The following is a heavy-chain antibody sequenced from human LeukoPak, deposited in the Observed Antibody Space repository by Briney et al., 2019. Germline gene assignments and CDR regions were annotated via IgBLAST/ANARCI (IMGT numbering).Heavy chain of an antibody. CDR3: ARDFGYF. CDR1: GLTFHNTW. D-gene: IGHD3-10*01. J-gene: IGHJ4*02. V-gene: IGHV3-74*01. CDR2: IINDGITT. Sequence: GGSLRLSCAASGLTFHNTWMHWIRQAPGKGLVWVSRIINDGITTTYADSVKGRFTISRDNAKNTLYLQMNSLRADDTGVYYCARDFGYFWGQGTLVTVSS.